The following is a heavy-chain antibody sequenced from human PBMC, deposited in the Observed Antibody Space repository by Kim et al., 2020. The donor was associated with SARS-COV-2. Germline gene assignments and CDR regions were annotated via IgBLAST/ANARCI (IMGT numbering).Heavy chain of an antibody. CDR1: GFTFSSYS. V-gene: IGHV3-21*01. D-gene: IGHD3-22*01. CDR3: ARDGAPSASGYPY. CDR2: ISSSSSYI. J-gene: IGHJ4*02. Sequence: GGSLRLSCAASGFTFSSYSMNWVRQAPGKGLEWVSSISSSSSYIYYADSVKGRFTISRDNAKNSLYLQMNSLRAEDTAVYYCARDGAPSASGYPYWGQGTLVTVSS.